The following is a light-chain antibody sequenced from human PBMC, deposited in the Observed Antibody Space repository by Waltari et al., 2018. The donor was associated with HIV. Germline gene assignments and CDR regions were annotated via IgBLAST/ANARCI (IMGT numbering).Light chain of an antibody. Sequence: DIQMTQSPSTLSASVGDRVTITCRASQSIGLWLAWYQQKPGKAPNLLIYKVSSLQNGVPSRFSGSGSVTDFTLTISSLQPDDFATYYCQQYSSYWTFGQGTKVEIQ. CDR3: QQYSSYWT. J-gene: IGKJ1*01. CDR2: KVS. V-gene: IGKV1-5*03. CDR1: QSIGLW.